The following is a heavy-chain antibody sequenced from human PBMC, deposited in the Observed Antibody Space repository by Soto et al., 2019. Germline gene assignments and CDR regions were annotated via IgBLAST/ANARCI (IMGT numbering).Heavy chain of an antibody. J-gene: IGHJ4*02. V-gene: IGHV1-8*01. Sequence: ASVKVSCKASGYTFTSYDINWVRQATGQGLEWMGWMNPNSGNTGYAQKFQGRVTMTRNTSISTAYMELSSLRSEDTAVYYCARNGARIASGSGRTNTFFVRPDYWGQGTLVTVSS. CDR3: ARNGARIASGSGRTNTFFVRPDY. CDR1: GYTFTSYD. D-gene: IGHD5-12*01. CDR2: MNPNSGNT.